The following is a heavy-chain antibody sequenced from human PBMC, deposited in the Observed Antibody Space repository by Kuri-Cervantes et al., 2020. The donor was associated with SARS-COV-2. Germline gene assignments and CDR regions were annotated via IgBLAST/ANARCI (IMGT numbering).Heavy chain of an antibody. D-gene: IGHD2-2*01. Sequence: GSLRLSCAVFGGSFSGYSWSWIRQSPGKGLEWIGKINHSGSTNYNPSLSSRVTVSVDMSKNQFSLRLSSVTAADTAMYYCARGREGVVPATILGLGYFLYFSMDVWGKGTSVTVSS. V-gene: IGHV4-34*01. CDR2: INHSGST. J-gene: IGHJ6*03. CDR3: ARGREGVVPATILGLGYFLYFSMDV. CDR1: GGSFSGYS.